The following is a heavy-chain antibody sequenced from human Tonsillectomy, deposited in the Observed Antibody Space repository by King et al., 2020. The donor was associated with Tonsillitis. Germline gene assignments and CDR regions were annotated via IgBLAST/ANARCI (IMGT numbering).Heavy chain of an antibody. V-gene: IGHV3-33*08. Sequence: VQLVESGGGVVQPGRSLRLSCVASGFTFSSYGMHWVRQAPGTGLEWVAVIWYDGSNQYSADSVRGRLTISRDNSKNTLYLQMNNLRTEDTAVYYFAGRSSGYCSSWYPPGDAFAIWGQGTMVTVSS. CDR1: GFTFSSYG. J-gene: IGHJ3*02. CDR2: IWYDGSNQ. D-gene: IGHD6-13*01. CDR3: AGRSSGYCSSWYPPGDAFAI.